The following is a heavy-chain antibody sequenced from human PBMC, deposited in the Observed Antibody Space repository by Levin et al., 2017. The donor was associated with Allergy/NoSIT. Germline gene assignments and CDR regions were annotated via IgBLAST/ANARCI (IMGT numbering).Heavy chain of an antibody. Sequence: PGGSLRLSCAASGFTFSSYAMSWVRQAPGKGLEWVSAISGSGGSTYYADSVKGRFTISRDNSKNTLYLQMNSLRAEDTAVYYCAKVEMATTLVTPDYFDYWGQGTLVTVSS. CDR3: AKVEMATTLVTPDYFDY. D-gene: IGHD5-24*01. CDR2: ISGSGGST. CDR1: GFTFSSYA. J-gene: IGHJ4*02. V-gene: IGHV3-23*01.